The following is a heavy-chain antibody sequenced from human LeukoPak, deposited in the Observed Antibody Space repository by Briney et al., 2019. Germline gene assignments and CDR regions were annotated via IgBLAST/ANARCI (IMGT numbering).Heavy chain of an antibody. CDR3: ARFYGGIQKYYFDY. J-gene: IGHJ4*02. Sequence: SETLSLTCTVSGGSISTTSYYWGWIRQPPGKGLEWIGSIYYSGSTYYNPSLKSRVTISVDTSKNQFSLKLSSVTAADTAVYYCARFYGGIQKYYFDYWGQGTLVTVSS. CDR2: IYYSGST. D-gene: IGHD4-23*01. V-gene: IGHV4-39*01. CDR1: GGSISTTSYY.